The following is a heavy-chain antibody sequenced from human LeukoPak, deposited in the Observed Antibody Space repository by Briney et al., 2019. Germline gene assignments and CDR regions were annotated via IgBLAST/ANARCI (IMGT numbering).Heavy chain of an antibody. CDR1: GGTLSSYA. D-gene: IGHD4-23*01. CDR3: ARSVVTTPSNYFNY. J-gene: IGHJ4*02. Sequence: ASVKVSCKASGGTLSSYAISWVRQAPGQGLEWMGGIIPIFGTANYAQKFQGRVTITADESTSTAYMELSSLRSEDTAVYYCARSVVTTPSNYFNYWGQGTLVTVSS. V-gene: IGHV1-69*13. CDR2: IIPIFGTA.